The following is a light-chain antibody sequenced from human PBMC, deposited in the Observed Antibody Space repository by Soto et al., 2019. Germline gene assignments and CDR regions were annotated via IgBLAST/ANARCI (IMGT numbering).Light chain of an antibody. J-gene: IGKJ1*01. CDR3: QHYNTWLPLT. CDR2: VAS. CDR1: QSVSSN. Sequence: IVMTQSPATLSVSPGERATLSCRASQSVSSNLAWYHQKPGQAPRLLIYVASTRATGLPARFSGSVSGTEFTLTLSSLQSEYFAIYYCQHYNTWLPLTFGQGTKVEIK. V-gene: IGKV3-15*01.